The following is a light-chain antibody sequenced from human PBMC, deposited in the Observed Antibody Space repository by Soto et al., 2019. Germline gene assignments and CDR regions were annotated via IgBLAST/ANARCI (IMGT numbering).Light chain of an antibody. CDR3: SSYAGSNNFVV. Sequence: QSVLTQPPSASGSPGQSVTISCTGTSSDVGGYSYVSWYQQHPGKAPKLMIYEVSKRPSGVPDRFSCSKSGNTASLTVSGLQAEDEADYYCSSYAGSNNFVVFGGGTKLTVL. V-gene: IGLV2-8*01. J-gene: IGLJ2*01. CDR2: EVS. CDR1: SSDVGGYSY.